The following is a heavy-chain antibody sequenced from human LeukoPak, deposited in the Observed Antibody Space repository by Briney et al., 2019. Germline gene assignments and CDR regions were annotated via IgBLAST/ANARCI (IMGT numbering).Heavy chain of an antibody. D-gene: IGHD5-12*01. CDR2: ISRGGSTI. J-gene: IGHJ4*02. CDR1: GFTFSSYE. V-gene: IGHV3-48*03. Sequence: GGSLRLSCAAAGFTFSSYEMNWVRQAPGKGLEWVSYISRGGSTIYYADSVKGRFTISRDNAKNSLYLQMNSLRAEDAAVYYCARGVGYSGYVDYWGQGTLVTVSS. CDR3: ARGVGYSGYVDY.